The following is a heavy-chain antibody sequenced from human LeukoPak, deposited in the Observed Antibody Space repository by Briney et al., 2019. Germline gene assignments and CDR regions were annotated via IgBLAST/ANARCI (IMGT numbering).Heavy chain of an antibody. CDR1: GFTFSTYW. CDR3: AKRDSSSWTLDY. D-gene: IGHD6-13*01. V-gene: IGHV3-7*03. Sequence: GGSLRLSCAASGFTFSTYWMSWVRQAPGKGLEWVAKIKPDESEKYYVDSVKGRFTISRDNAKNSLYLQMNSLRAEDTALYYCAKRDSSSWTLDYWGQGTLVTVSS. J-gene: IGHJ4*02. CDR2: IKPDESEK.